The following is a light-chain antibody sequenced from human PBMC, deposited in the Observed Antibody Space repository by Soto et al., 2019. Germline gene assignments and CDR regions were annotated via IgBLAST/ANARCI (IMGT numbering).Light chain of an antibody. CDR1: SSDVGSYNL. CDR3: CSYAGSSTV. J-gene: IGLJ2*01. Sequence: QLVLTQPASVSGSPGQSITVSCTGTSSDVGSYNLVCWYQQHPGKAPKLMIYEGSKRPSGVSNRFSGSKSGNTASLTISGLQAEDEADYYCCSYAGSSTVFGGGTKLTVL. V-gene: IGLV2-23*01. CDR2: EGS.